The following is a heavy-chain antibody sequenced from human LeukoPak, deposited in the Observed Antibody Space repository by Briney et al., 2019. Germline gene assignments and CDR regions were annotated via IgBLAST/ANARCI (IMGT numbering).Heavy chain of an antibody. Sequence: GRSLRLSCAASGFIYSHYGMHWVRQAPGKGLEWAAVIWSDGSNRFYAGSVKGRFTISRDNSQNTLFLQMNSLRAEDTAMYYCARDAQRGFDYSNSLDYWGHGTLVTVSS. D-gene: IGHD4-11*01. CDR2: IWSDGSNR. J-gene: IGHJ4*01. CDR3: ARDAQRGFDYSNSLDY. CDR1: GFIYSHYG. V-gene: IGHV3-33*01.